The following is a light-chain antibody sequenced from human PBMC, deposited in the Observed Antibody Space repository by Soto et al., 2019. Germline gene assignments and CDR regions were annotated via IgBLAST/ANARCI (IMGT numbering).Light chain of an antibody. V-gene: IGLV2-11*01. CDR3: CSYAGSYTLEV. J-gene: IGLJ2*01. Sequence: QSALTQPRSVSGSPGQSVTISCTGTSSDIGSYSYVSWYQQHPGKAPKLIIYDVSERPSGVPDRFSGSKSGNTASLTISGLQAEDEADYYCCSYAGSYTLEVFGGGTKVTVL. CDR1: SSDIGSYSY. CDR2: DVS.